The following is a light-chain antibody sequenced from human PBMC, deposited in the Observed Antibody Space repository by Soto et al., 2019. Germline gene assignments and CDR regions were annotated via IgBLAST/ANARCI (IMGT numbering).Light chain of an antibody. J-gene: IGLJ1*01. Sequence: QSALTQPPSASGSRGQSVTISCTGTSSDVGAYDYVSWYQQHPGKAPKLMIYEINKRPSGVPDRFSGSKSGNTASLTVSGLQAEDEADYYCSSFAGSNNFPYVFGTGTKLTVL. V-gene: IGLV2-8*01. CDR1: SSDVGAYDY. CDR2: EIN. CDR3: SSFAGSNNFPYV.